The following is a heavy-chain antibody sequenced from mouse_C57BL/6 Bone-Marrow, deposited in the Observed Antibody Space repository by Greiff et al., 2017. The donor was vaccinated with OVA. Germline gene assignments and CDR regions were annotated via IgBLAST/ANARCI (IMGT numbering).Heavy chain of an antibody. D-gene: IGHD1-1*01. J-gene: IGHJ2*01. Sequence: VQLQQSGPVLVKPGASVKMSCKASGYTFTDYYMNWVKQSHGKSLEWIGVINPYNGGTSYNQKFKGKATLTVDKSSSTAYMELNSLTSEDSAVYYCARVYITTVVARYFDYWGQGTTLTVSS. CDR3: ARVYITTVVARYFDY. CDR2: INPYNGGT. V-gene: IGHV1-19*01. CDR1: GYTFTDYY.